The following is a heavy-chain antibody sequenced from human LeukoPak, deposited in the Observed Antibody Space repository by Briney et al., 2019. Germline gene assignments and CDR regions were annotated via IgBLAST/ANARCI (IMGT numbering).Heavy chain of an antibody. V-gene: IGHV3-7*01. D-gene: IGHD6-13*01. CDR2: IKQDGSEK. CDR1: GFTFSSYW. CDR3: ERMGYSSSWYSAFDI. Sequence: GGSLRLSCAASGFTFSSYWMSWVRQAPGKGLEWVANIKQDGSEKYYVDSVKGRFTISRDNAKSSLYLQMNSLRAEDTAVYYCERMGYSSSWYSAFDIWGQGTMVTVSS. J-gene: IGHJ3*02.